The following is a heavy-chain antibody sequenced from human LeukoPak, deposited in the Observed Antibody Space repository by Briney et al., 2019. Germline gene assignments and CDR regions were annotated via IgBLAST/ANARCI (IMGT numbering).Heavy chain of an antibody. Sequence: GASVKVSCKASGYTFTSYGISWVRQAPGQGLEWMGIINPSGGSTSYAQKFQGRVTMTRDASTSTVYMELSSLRSEDTAVYYCAREAAVAGTYYYGMDVWGQGTTVTVSS. J-gene: IGHJ6*02. V-gene: IGHV1-46*01. CDR3: AREAAVAGTYYYGMDV. CDR2: INPSGGST. CDR1: GYTFTSYG. D-gene: IGHD6-19*01.